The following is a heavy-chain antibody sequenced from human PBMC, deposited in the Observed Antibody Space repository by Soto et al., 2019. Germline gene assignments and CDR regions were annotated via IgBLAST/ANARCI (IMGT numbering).Heavy chain of an antibody. CDR3: ASGGGSHWPFDY. J-gene: IGHJ4*02. V-gene: IGHV4-34*01. CDR1: GGSFSGYY. CDR2: INHSGST. Sequence: QVQLQQWGAGLLKPSETLSLTCAVYGGSFSGYYWSWIRQPPGKGLEWIGEINHSGSTNYNPSLKRRVTISVDTSKNQFSLKLSSVTAADTAVYYCASGGGSHWPFDYWGQGTLVTVSS. D-gene: IGHD1-26*01.